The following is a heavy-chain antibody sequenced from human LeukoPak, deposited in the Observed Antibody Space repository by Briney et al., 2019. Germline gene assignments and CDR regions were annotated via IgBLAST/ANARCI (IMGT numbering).Heavy chain of an antibody. D-gene: IGHD6-13*01. Sequence: PGGSLRLSCEVSGFTFSTEAMTWVRQALGKGLEWVSSISDSSRTTYYADSVQGRFTISRDNSRNTVYLQMNSLRVEDTAFYYCAKKLGFIPQFDYWGQGTLVAVSS. CDR1: GFTFSTEA. J-gene: IGHJ4*02. V-gene: IGHV3-23*01. CDR2: ISDSSRTT. CDR3: AKKLGFIPQFDY.